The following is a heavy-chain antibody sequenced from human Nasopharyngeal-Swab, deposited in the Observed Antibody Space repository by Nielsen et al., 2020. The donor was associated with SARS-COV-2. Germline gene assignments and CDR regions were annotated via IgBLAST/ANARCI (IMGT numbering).Heavy chain of an antibody. CDR1: GFTFSSYA. V-gene: IGHV3-15*01. D-gene: IGHD4-17*01. J-gene: IGHJ6*02. CDR3: TTEYGDYNYYYYYVMDV. Sequence: GASLKISCAASGFTFSSYAMNWVRQAPGKGLEWVGRIKSKTDGGTTDYAAPVKGRFTISRDDSKNTLYLQMNSLKTEDTAVYYCTTEYGDYNYYYYYVMDVWGQGTTVTVSS. CDR2: IKSKTDGGTT.